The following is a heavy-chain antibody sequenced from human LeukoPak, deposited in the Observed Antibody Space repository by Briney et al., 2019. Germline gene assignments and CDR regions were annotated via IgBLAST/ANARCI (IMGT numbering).Heavy chain of an antibody. J-gene: IGHJ5*02. Sequence: SETLSLTCTVSGGSISSSSYYWGWFRQPPGKGLEWIGSIYYSGSTYYNPSLKSRVTISVDTSKNQFSLKLSSVTAADTAVYYCARHPHYCSSTSCPPRWFDPWGQGTLVTVSS. CDR3: ARHPHYCSSTSCPPRWFDP. D-gene: IGHD2-2*01. CDR2: IYYSGST. CDR1: GGSISSSSYY. V-gene: IGHV4-39*01.